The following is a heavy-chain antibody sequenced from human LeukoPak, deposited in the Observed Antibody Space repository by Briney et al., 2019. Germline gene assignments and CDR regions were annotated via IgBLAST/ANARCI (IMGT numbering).Heavy chain of an antibody. J-gene: IGHJ3*02. Sequence: ASVKVSCKASGYTFTSYAMHWVRQAPGQRLEWMGWINPNSGGTNYAQKFQGRVTMTRDTSISTAYMELSRLRSDDTAVYYCARGGSSANIYSTGGAFDIWGQGTMVTVSS. V-gene: IGHV1-2*02. D-gene: IGHD4/OR15-4a*01. CDR2: INPNSGGT. CDR1: GYTFTSYA. CDR3: ARGGSSANIYSTGGAFDI.